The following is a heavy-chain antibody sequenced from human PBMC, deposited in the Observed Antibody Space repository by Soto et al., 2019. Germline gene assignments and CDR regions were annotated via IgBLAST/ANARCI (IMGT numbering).Heavy chain of an antibody. V-gene: IGHV4-34*01. CDR3: ARGPSAGNYYSGSGF. CDR2: INHSGYT. CDR1: GGSFSGYY. Sequence: SETMSLTCTVYGGSFSGYYGSWIRQPPGEGLEWIGEINHSGYTSYNPSLKSRVTIAVDTSKNHLSLNLSAVTAADTALYYCARGPSAGNYYSGSGFWGQGPPVTV. J-gene: IGHJ6*02. D-gene: IGHD3-3*01.